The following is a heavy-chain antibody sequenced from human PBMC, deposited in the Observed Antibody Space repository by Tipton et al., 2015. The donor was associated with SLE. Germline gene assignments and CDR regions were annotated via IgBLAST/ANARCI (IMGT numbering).Heavy chain of an antibody. CDR3: ARGWYSRNWEWWFDP. Sequence: TLSLTCTVSGGSISRSSHSWTWIRQPAGKGLEWIGHINPSGSNNYNPSLRSRVAMSVDTSKNHFSLRLSSVTAADTAVYYCARGWYSRNWEWWFDPWGQGTLVTVSS. V-gene: IGHV4-61*09. CDR2: INPSGSN. J-gene: IGHJ5*02. D-gene: IGHD6-13*01. CDR1: GGSISRSSHS.